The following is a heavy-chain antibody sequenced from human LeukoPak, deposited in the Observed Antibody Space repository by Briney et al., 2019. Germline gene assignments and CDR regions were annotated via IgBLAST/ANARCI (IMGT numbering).Heavy chain of an antibody. Sequence: SETLSLTCAVYGGSFSGYYWSWIRQPPGKGLEWIGEINHSGSTNYNPSLKSRVTISVDTSKNQFSLKLSSVTAADTAVYYCARERGSSGPLDVWGKGTTDTVSS. CDR2: INHSGST. CDR1: GGSFSGYY. CDR3: ARERGSSGPLDV. J-gene: IGHJ6*04. D-gene: IGHD6-19*01. V-gene: IGHV4-34*01.